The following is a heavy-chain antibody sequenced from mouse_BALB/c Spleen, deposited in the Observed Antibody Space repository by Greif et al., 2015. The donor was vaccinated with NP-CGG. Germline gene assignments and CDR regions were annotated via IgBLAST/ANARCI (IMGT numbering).Heavy chain of an antibody. CDR3: AREFYYGSSYVLYAMDY. Sequence: EVQGVESGGGLVKPGGSLKLSCAASGFTFSSYAMSWVRQTPEKRLEWVASISSGGSTYYPDSVKGRFTISRDNARNILYLQMSSLRSEDTAMYNCAREFYYGSSYVLYAMDYWGQGTSVTVSS. CDR2: ISSGGST. D-gene: IGHD1-1*01. V-gene: IGHV5-6-5*01. J-gene: IGHJ4*01. CDR1: GFTFSSYA.